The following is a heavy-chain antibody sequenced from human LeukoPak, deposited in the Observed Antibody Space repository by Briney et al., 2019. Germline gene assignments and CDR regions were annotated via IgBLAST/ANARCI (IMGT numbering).Heavy chain of an antibody. V-gene: IGHV4-59*08. CDR1: GCSISSYY. J-gene: IGHJ2*01. Sequence: SETLSLTCTVSGCSISSYYWSWIRQPPGKGLEWIGYIYYSGSTNYNPSLKSRVTISVDTSKNQFSLKLSSVTAADTAVYYCAFGDWYFDLWGRGTLVTVSS. CDR3: AFGDWYFDL. D-gene: IGHD3-16*01. CDR2: IYYSGST.